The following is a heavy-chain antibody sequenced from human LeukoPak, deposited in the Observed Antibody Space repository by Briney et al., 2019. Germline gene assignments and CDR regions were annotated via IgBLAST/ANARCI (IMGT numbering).Heavy chain of an antibody. CDR1: GFSFSTYW. Sequence: GSLRLSCAASGFSFSTYWMAWVRQAPGRGLEWVANMKGDGSDKYYLESVTGRFTISRDNAKNSLYLQMNSLGAEDTGVYYCASYRVSHGMDVWGQGTTVTVSS. CDR3: ASYRVSHGMDV. V-gene: IGHV3-7*01. CDR2: MKGDGSDK. J-gene: IGHJ6*02. D-gene: IGHD5/OR15-5a*01.